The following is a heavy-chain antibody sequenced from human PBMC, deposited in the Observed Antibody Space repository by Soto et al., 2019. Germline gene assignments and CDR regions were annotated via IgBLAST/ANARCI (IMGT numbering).Heavy chain of an antibody. V-gene: IGHV4-34*01. J-gene: IGHJ5*02. CDR2: INHSGST. CDR1: GGSFSGYY. D-gene: IGHD6-19*01. Sequence: SETLSLTCAVYGGSFSGYYWSWIRQPPGKGLEWIGEINHSGSTNYNPSLKSRVTISVDTSKNQFSLKLSSVTAADTAVYYCASCSAVAGTCHNLANWFDPWGQGTLVTVSS. CDR3: ASCSAVAGTCHNLANWFDP.